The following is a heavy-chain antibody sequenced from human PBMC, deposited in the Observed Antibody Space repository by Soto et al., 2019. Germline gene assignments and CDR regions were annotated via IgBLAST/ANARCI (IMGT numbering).Heavy chain of an antibody. CDR3: ARDCSSTSCPGGAFDY. CDR2: IYYSGST. V-gene: IGHV4-61*01. Sequence: SGTPCLTGTVADGSIISGRCYWSWIRQHPGKGLEWIGYIYYSGSTNYTPTLKSRVTISVDTSKNQFSLKMSSVTAADTAVYYCARDCSSTSCPGGAFDYWGQGTLVTSPQ. D-gene: IGHD2-2*01. CDR1: DGSIISGRCY. J-gene: IGHJ4*02.